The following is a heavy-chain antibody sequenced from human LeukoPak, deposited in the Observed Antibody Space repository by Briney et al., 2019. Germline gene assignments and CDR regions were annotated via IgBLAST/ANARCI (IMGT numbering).Heavy chain of an antibody. CDR2: IYYSGST. Sequence: PSETLSLTCTVSRGSISSYYWSWIRQPPGKGLEWIGYIYYSGSTNYNPSLKSRGTISVDRSKNQFSLKLSSVTAADTAVYYCARSEFPTAMYFDYWGQGTLVTVSS. CDR1: RGSISSYY. V-gene: IGHV4-59*08. CDR3: ARSEFPTAMYFDY. J-gene: IGHJ4*02. D-gene: IGHD5-18*01.